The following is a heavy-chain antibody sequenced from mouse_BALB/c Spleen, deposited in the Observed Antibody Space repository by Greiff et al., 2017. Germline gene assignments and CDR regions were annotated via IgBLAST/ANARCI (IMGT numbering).Heavy chain of an antibody. CDR1: GFTFSDYY. J-gene: IGHJ2*01. CDR3: ARDGFQYFDY. Sequence: EVMLVESGGGLVKPGGSLKLSCAASGFTFSDYYMYWVRQTPEKRLEWVATISDGGSYTYYPDSVKGRFTISRDNAKNNLYLQMSSLKSEDTAMYYCARDGFQYFDYWGQGTTLTVSS. V-gene: IGHV5-4*02. CDR2: ISDGGSYT.